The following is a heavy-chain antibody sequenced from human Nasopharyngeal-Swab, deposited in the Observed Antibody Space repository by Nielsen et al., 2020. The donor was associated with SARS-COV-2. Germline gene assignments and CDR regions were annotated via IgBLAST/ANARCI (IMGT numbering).Heavy chain of an antibody. J-gene: IGHJ4*02. V-gene: IGHV5-51*01. Sequence: GASLKISCKGSGYSFTSYWIGWVRQMPGKGLEWMGIIYPGDSDTRYSPSFQGQVTISDDKSISTAYLQWSSLKASDTAMYYCARRSSYYDFWGGYYVFDYWGQGTLVTVSS. CDR2: IYPGDSDT. CDR1: GYSFTSYW. D-gene: IGHD3-3*01. CDR3: ARRSSYYDFWGGYYVFDY.